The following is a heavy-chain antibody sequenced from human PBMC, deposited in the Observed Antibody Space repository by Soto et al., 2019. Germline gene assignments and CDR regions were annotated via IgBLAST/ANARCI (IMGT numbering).Heavy chain of an antibody. Sequence: QVQLQESGPGLVKPSQTLSLTCTVSGGSITGGYYWNWIRQHPGKGLEWIAYIYYSGTTYYNPSLKSRATISVDTSKSQFSLRLSSVTAADTAVYYCAREACSSTACPFDYWGQGTLVTVSS. V-gene: IGHV4-31*03. J-gene: IGHJ4*02. D-gene: IGHD2-2*01. CDR2: IYYSGTT. CDR3: AREACSSTACPFDY. CDR1: GGSITGGYY.